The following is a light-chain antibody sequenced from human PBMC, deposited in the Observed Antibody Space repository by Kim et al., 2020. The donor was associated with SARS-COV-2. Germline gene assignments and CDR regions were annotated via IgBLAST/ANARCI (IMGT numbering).Light chain of an antibody. Sequence: QPVLTQSPSASASLGASVKLTCTLSSGHSNYAIAWHQQQPEKGPRFLMNLNSDGSHTKGDGIPDRFSGSSSGAERYLTISSLQSEDEADYYCQTWDTGIRVFGGGTQLTVL. CDR2: LNSDGSH. J-gene: IGLJ3*02. CDR3: QTWDTGIRV. CDR1: SGHSNYA. V-gene: IGLV4-69*01.